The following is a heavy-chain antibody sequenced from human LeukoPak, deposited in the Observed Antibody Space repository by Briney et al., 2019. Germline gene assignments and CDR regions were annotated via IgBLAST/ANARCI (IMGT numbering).Heavy chain of an antibody. Sequence: ASVKVSCKASGYTFTSYGISWVRQAPGQGLEWMGWISAYNGNTNYAQKLQGRVTMTTDTSTSTAYMELRSLRSDDTAVYYCARGAEEFFDWSNWFDPWGQGTLVTVSS. CDR2: ISAYNGNT. D-gene: IGHD3-9*01. CDR3: ARGAEEFFDWSNWFDP. CDR1: GYTFTSYG. J-gene: IGHJ5*02. V-gene: IGHV1-18*01.